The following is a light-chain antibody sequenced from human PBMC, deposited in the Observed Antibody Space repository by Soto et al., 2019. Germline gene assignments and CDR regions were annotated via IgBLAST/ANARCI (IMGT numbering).Light chain of an antibody. V-gene: IGKV1-5*01. Sequence: IQMTQSPSTLSASLGDRVTITCRASQSISGWLAWYQQKPGKAPKLLIYDASSLKSGVPSRFRGSGSGTEFTLTISSLQPDDFEPYYCQQYNSYPITFGQGTRLEIK. CDR1: QSISGW. J-gene: IGKJ5*01. CDR2: DAS. CDR3: QQYNSYPIT.